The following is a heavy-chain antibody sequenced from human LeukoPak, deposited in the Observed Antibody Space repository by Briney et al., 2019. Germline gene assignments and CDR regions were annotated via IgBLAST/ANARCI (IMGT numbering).Heavy chain of an antibody. Sequence: GGSLRLSCAASGFTFSSYAMSWVRQAPGKGLEWVSAISGSGGSTYYADPVKGRFTISRDNSKNTLYLQMNSLRAEDTAVYYCAKGGRYFDWLFADYYMDVWGKGTTVTVSS. CDR2: ISGSGGST. V-gene: IGHV3-23*01. CDR1: GFTFSSYA. D-gene: IGHD3-9*01. J-gene: IGHJ6*03. CDR3: AKGGRYFDWLFADYYMDV.